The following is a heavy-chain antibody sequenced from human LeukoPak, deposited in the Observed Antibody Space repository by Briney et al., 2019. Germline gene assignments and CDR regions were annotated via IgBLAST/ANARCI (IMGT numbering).Heavy chain of an antibody. CDR1: GFTFSSYA. D-gene: IGHD3-22*01. Sequence: GGSLRLSCAASGFTFSSYAMSWVRQAPGKGLEWVSAISGSGGSTYYADSVKGRFTISRDNSKNTLYLRMNSLRAEDTAVYYCAKGSRWDYYDSSGYSYFDYWGQGTLVTVSS. CDR3: AKGSRWDYYDSSGYSYFDY. J-gene: IGHJ4*02. V-gene: IGHV3-23*01. CDR2: ISGSGGST.